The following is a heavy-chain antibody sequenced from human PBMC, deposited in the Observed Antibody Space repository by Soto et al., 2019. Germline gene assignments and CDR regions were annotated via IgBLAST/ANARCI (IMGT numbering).Heavy chain of an antibody. J-gene: IGHJ5*02. V-gene: IGHV3-66*01. CDR3: ASNGDSSDYRGWFDP. D-gene: IGHD3-22*01. CDR1: GFTVSSNY. Sequence: VQLVESGGGLVQPGGSLRLSCAASGFTVSSNYMSWVRQAPGKGLEWVSVIYSGGTTYYADSVKGRFTISRDNSKNTLYLQMNSLRAEDTAVYYCASNGDSSDYRGWFDPWGQGTLVTVSS. CDR2: IYSGGTT.